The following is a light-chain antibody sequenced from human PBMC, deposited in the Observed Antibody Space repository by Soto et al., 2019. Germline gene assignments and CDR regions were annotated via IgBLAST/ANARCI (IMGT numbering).Light chain of an antibody. V-gene: IGKV3-15*01. CDR2: GAS. CDR3: QQYTNWPPNT. Sequence: EIVMTQSPVTLSVSPGERVTLSCRASQSVSSNLAWYQQKPGQAPSLLIYGASTRATGVPARFSGRGSGTEFTLTISSLQSEGFAVYYCQQYTNWPPNTFGPGTRLDIK. J-gene: IGKJ5*01. CDR1: QSVSSN.